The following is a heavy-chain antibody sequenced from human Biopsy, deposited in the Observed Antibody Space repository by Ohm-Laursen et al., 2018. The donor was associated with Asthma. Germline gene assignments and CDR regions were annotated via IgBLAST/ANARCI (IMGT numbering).Heavy chain of an antibody. CDR2: ISGSGGST. CDR3: AKAREDIVVVVAVSDS. D-gene: IGHD2-15*01. CDR1: GFTFSSYA. V-gene: IGHV3-23*01. J-gene: IGHJ4*02. Sequence: SLRLSCAASGFTFSSYAMSWVRQAPGKGLEWVSAISGSGGSTYYADSVKGRFTISRDNSKNTLHLQMNSLRAEDTAVYYCAKAREDIVVVVAVSDSWGQGTQVTVSS.